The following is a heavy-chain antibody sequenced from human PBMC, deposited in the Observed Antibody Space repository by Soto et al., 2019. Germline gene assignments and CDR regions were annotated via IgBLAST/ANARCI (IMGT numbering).Heavy chain of an antibody. V-gene: IGHV1-18*01. D-gene: IGHD2-21*02. CDR1: GYSFTTYG. CDR2: ISGYNGDT. J-gene: IGHJ6*02. Sequence: QVHLVQSGAEVKKPGASVKVSCKASGYSFTTYGISWVRQAPGQGLEWMGWISGYNGDTNYAQNFQARVTMTPDTSTRTAYMELRSLRSADTAVYYCASEGVTPYSYYGMYVWGQGTTVTVSS. CDR3: ASEGVTPYSYYGMYV.